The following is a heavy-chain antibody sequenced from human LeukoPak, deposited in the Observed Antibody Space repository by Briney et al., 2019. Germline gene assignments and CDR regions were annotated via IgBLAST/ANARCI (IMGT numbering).Heavy chain of an antibody. CDR1: GGSISSSK. V-gene: IGHV3-23*01. Sequence: GTLSLTCAVSGGSISSSKWWSWVRQTPGKGLEWVSTISGSGGSTYYADSVKGRFTISRDNAKNSLFLQMDSLRAEDTAVYYCARGGGVYVSGWYAGEYWGQGTLVTVSS. D-gene: IGHD6-19*01. J-gene: IGHJ4*02. CDR3: ARGGGVYVSGWYAGEY. CDR2: ISGSGGST.